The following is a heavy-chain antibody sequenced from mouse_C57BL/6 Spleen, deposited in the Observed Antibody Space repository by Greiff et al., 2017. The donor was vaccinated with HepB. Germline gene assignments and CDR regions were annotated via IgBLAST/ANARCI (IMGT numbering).Heavy chain of an antibody. V-gene: IGHV1-52*01. CDR1: GYTFTSYW. D-gene: IGHD2-4*01. Sequence: QVQLQQPGAELVRPGSSVKLSCKASGYTFTSYWMHWVKQRPIQGLEWIGNIDPSDSETHYNQKFKDKATLTVDKSSSTAYMQLSSLTSEDSAVYYCASSYDYDEYYFDYWGQCTTLTVSS. CDR2: IDPSDSET. J-gene: IGHJ2*01. CDR3: ASSYDYDEYYFDY.